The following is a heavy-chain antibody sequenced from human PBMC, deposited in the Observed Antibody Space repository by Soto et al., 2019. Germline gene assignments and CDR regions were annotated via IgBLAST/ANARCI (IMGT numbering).Heavy chain of an antibody. V-gene: IGHV1-58*02. Sequence: SVKVSCKASGFTFTSSAMQWVRQARGQRLEWIGWIVVGSGNTNYAQKFQERVTITRDMSTSTAYMELSSLRSEDTAVYYCAAVSNSSGWDRDYWGQGTLVTVSS. CDR2: IVVGSGNT. CDR1: GFTFTSSA. J-gene: IGHJ4*02. D-gene: IGHD6-19*01. CDR3: AAVSNSSGWDRDY.